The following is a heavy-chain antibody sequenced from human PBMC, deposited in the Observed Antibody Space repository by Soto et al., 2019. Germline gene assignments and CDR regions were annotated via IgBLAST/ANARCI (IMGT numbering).Heavy chain of an antibody. CDR2: ISGSGGST. J-gene: IGHJ4*02. CDR3: AKDQGSSWYEIDY. Sequence: GGSLRLSCATSGFTFSNYAVTWVRQAPGKGLEWVSTISGSGGSTYYADSVKGRFTISRDNSKNTLYLQMNSLRAEDTAVYYCAKDQGSSWYEIDYWGQGTLVTVSS. V-gene: IGHV3-23*01. D-gene: IGHD6-13*01. CDR1: GFTFSNYA.